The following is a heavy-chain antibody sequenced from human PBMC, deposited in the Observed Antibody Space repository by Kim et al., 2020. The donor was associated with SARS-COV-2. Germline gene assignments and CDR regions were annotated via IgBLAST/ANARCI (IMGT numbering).Heavy chain of an antibody. CDR3: ARLGSSEDVDY. D-gene: IGHD1-26*01. J-gene: IGHJ4*02. V-gene: IGHV4-39*01. CDR2: T. Sequence: TYYTPALKSRATISVDTSKNQFSLKLSSVTAADTALYYGARLGSSEDVDYWGQGTLVTVSS.